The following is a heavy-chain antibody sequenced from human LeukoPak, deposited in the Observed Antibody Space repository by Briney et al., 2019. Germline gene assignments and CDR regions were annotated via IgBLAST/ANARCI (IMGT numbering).Heavy chain of an antibody. J-gene: IGHJ4*02. CDR3: ARGHYDILTGPDY. Sequence: GGSLRLSCAASGFTVSSNYMSWVRQAPGKGLEWVSVIYSGGSTYYADSVKGRFTISRDNAKNSLYLQMNSLRAEDTAVYYCARGHYDILTGPDYWGQGTLVTVSS. D-gene: IGHD3-9*01. CDR1: GFTVSSNY. CDR2: IYSGGST. V-gene: IGHV3-66*01.